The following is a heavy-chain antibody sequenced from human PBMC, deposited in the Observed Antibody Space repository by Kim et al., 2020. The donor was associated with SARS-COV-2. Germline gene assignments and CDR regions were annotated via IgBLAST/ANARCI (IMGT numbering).Heavy chain of an antibody. J-gene: IGHJ3*02. Sequence: SQTLSLTCAISGDSVSSNTAAWNWIRQPPSRGLEWLGRTYYVSKWFNDYAAFVKGRISVNPDTSRNEFSLQFTSVTPEDTAVYYCAREELISDAFEIWGPGTTVTVSS. D-gene: IGHD1-1*01. CDR1: GDSVSSNTAA. CDR2: TYYVSKWFN. CDR3: AREELISDAFEI. V-gene: IGHV6-1*01.